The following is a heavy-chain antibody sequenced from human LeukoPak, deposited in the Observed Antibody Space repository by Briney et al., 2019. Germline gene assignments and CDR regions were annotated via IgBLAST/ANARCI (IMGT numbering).Heavy chain of an antibody. D-gene: IGHD3-9*01. CDR1: GYTFTSYG. Sequence: ASVKVSCKASGYTFTSYGISWVRQAPGQGLEWMGWISAYNGNTNYAQKLQGRVTMTTDTSTSTAYMELRSLRSDDTAVYYCARDGRLRYFDWLLWWGQGTLVTVSS. J-gene: IGHJ4*02. V-gene: IGHV1-18*01. CDR2: ISAYNGNT. CDR3: ARDGRLRYFDWLLW.